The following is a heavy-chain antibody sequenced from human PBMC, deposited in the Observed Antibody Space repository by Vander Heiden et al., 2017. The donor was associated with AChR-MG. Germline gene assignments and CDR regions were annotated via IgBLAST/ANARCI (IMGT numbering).Heavy chain of an antibody. CDR1: GFTFDDYA. CDR3: VKDTRGGNSAHFDF. V-gene: IGHV3-9*01. J-gene: IGHJ4*02. D-gene: IGHD2-15*01. Sequence: EVQLVESGGGSVQPGLSLRPPCAASGFTFDDYAMHWVRQAPGKGLEWVSTINWNSDNIGYADSVKGRFTISRDNAKNSLDLQMNNLRAEDTALYYCVKDTRGGNSAHFDFWGQGTLVTVSS. CDR2: INWNSDNI.